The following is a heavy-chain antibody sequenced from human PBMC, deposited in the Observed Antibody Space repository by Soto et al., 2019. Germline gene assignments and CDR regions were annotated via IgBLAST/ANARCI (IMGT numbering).Heavy chain of an antibody. CDR2: INPSSVTT. CDR3: AWEAIIDYYGMDA. J-gene: IGHJ6*02. D-gene: IGHD3-10*01. CDR1: GYTFTGYH. V-gene: IGHV1-46*01. Sequence: QVQLVQSGAEVKKPGASVRLSCKASGYTFTGYHMHWVRQAPGQGPEWMGVINPSSVTTTYAQKFQGRVTMTRDTSTTTVYMELRELRSEDAAVYFCAWEAIIDYYGMDAWGQGTTVTVSS.